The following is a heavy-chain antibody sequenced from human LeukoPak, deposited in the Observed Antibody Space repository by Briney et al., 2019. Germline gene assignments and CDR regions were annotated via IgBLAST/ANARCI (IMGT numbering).Heavy chain of an antibody. V-gene: IGHV4-34*01. CDR3: ARSCIAAAGTSYYFDY. J-gene: IGHJ4*02. Sequence: PSETLSLTCGAYGGSFSGYYWSWIRQAPGKGLEWIGEINHSGSTYYNPSLKSRVTISVDTSKNQFSLKLSSVTAADTAVYYCARSCIAAAGTSYYFDYWGQGTLVTVSS. D-gene: IGHD6-13*01. CDR1: GGSFSGYY. CDR2: INHSGST.